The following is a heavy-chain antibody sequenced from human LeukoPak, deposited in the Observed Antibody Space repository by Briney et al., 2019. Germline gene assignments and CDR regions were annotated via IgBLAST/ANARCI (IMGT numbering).Heavy chain of an antibody. V-gene: IGHV3-48*03. CDR2: ISSSGTTI. CDR1: GFTFRNSE. D-gene: IGHD6-19*01. J-gene: IGHJ4*02. CDR3: ARDIVTISVAGS. Sequence: GGSLRLSCVASGFTFRNSEMNWVRQAPGKGREWVSFISSSGTTIYYADSVKGRFTISRDNAKNSLFLQMNSLRAEDTAVYYCARDIVTISVAGSWGQGTLVTVSS.